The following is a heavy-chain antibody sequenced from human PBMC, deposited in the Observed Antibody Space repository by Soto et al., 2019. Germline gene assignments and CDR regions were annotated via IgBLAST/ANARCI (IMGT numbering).Heavy chain of an antibody. Sequence: GSLRLSCAASGITLGSYAVGWVRQTPGKGLEWVSAISGSGGSTYYADSVKGRFTISRDNSKNTLYLQMNSLRAEDTAVYYCAKDIVVVVAATPVGYFDYWGQGTLVTVSS. CDR3: AKDIVVVVAATPVGYFDY. D-gene: IGHD2-15*01. CDR2: ISGSGGST. CDR1: GITLGSYA. V-gene: IGHV3-23*01. J-gene: IGHJ4*02.